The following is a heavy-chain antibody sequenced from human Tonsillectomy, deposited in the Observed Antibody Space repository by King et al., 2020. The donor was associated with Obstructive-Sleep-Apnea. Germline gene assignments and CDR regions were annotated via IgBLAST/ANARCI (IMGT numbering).Heavy chain of an antibody. CDR1: GYSISSGYY. Sequence: VQLQESGPGLVKPSETLSLTCTVSGYSISSGYYWGWIRQPPGKGLEWIGSIYHSGSTYYNPSHKSRVTISVDTSKNQFSLKLGSVTAADTAVYYCARVAVAGKFGYFQHWGQGTLVTVSS. V-gene: IGHV4-38-2*02. CDR3: ARVAVAGKFGYFQH. CDR2: IYHSGST. J-gene: IGHJ1*01. D-gene: IGHD6-19*01.